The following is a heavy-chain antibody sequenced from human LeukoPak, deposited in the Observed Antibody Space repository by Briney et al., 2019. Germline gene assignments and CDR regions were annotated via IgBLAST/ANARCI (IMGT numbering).Heavy chain of an antibody. CDR2: INNDGRST. Sequence: GGSLRLSCASSGFTFSFYWMHWVRQAPGKGLVWVSRINNDGRSTSYAGSVKGRFTTSRDNAKNTLYLQMNSLRAEDTAVYYRARDNEYCTGGTCRLDYWGQGALVTVSS. CDR3: ARDNEYCTGGTCRLDY. CDR1: GFTFSFYW. J-gene: IGHJ4*02. V-gene: IGHV3-74*01. D-gene: IGHD2-15*01.